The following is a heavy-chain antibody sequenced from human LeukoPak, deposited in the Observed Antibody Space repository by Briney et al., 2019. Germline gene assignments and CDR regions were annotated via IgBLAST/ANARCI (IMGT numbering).Heavy chain of an antibody. J-gene: IGHJ4*02. CDR2: IIPIFGTA. D-gene: IGHD2-21*02. V-gene: IGHV1-69*05. CDR3: ARGLYCGGDCYLY. CDR1: GGTFSSYA. Sequence: ASVKVSCKASGGTFSSYAISWVRQAPGQGLEWMGGIIPIFGTANYAQKFQGRVTITTDESTSTAYMELSSLRSEDTAVYYCARGLYCGGDCYLYWGQGTLVTVSS.